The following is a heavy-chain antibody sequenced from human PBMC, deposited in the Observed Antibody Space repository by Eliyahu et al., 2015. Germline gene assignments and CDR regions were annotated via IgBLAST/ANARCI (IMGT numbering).Heavy chain of an antibody. D-gene: IGHD4-17*01. CDR1: GVSVSVYGGSSXDNF. J-gene: IGHJ6*02. Sequence: QVQLEQWGAGLLKPSETLSLTCXVYGVSVSVYGGSSXDNFWSWIRQPPGKGLXWIGEIDYSGNSHYSPSLKSRVIMSIDAPKNQFTLKLSSAAAADTAIYYCARGRSSVTTFRHFYYGLDVWGRGTTV. CDR2: IDYSGNS. V-gene: IGHV4-34*02. CDR3: ARGRSSVTTFRHFYYGLDV.